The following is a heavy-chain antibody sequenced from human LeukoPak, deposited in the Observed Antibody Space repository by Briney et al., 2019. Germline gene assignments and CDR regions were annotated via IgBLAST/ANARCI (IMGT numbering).Heavy chain of an antibody. Sequence: SQTLSLTCAVSGGSISSGGYSWSWIRQPPGKGLEWIGYIYHSGSTYYNPSLKSRVTISVDTSKNQFSLKLSSVTAADTAVYYCARALSYGYSSSWYFDYWGQGTLVTVSS. D-gene: IGHD6-13*01. CDR3: ARALSYGYSSSWYFDY. J-gene: IGHJ4*02. V-gene: IGHV4-30-2*01. CDR1: GGSISSGGYS. CDR2: IYHSGST.